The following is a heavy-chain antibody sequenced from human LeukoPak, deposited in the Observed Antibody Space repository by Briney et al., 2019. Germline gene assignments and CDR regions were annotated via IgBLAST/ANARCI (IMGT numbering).Heavy chain of an antibody. CDR3: ARTIQLTYYYYGMDV. CDR1: GGTFSSYA. V-gene: IGHV1-69*04. J-gene: IGHJ6*02. D-gene: IGHD1-1*01. Sequence: SVKVSCKASGGTFSSYAISWVRQAPGQGLEWMGRIIPILGIANYAQKFQGRVTITADKSTSTAYMELSSLRSEDTAVYYCARTIQLTYYYYGMDVWGQGTTVTVSS. CDR2: IIPILGIA.